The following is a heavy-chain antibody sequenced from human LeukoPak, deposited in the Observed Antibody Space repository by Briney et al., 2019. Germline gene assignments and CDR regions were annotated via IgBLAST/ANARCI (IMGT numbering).Heavy chain of an antibody. CDR3: AKASYCSSTSCDQFDY. Sequence: GGSLRLSCAASGFTFSSYGMHWVRQAPGKGLEWVAVISYDGSNKYYADSVRGRFTISRDNSKNTLYLQVNSLRAEDTAVYYCAKASYCSSTSCDQFDYWGQGTLVTVSS. D-gene: IGHD2-2*01. J-gene: IGHJ4*02. V-gene: IGHV3-30*18. CDR2: ISYDGSNK. CDR1: GFTFSSYG.